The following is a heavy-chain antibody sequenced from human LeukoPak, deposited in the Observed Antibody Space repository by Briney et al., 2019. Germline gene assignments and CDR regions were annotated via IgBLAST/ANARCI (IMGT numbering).Heavy chain of an antibody. CDR2: IYYSGST. J-gene: IGHJ4*02. Sequence: PSETLSLTCTVSGGSISSGGYYWSWIRQHPGKGLEWIGYIYYSGSTNYNPSLKSRVTISVDTSKNQFSLKLSSVTAADTAVYYCARVLIAPTIFGVVIRYYFDYWGQGTLVTVSS. CDR1: GGSISSGGYY. V-gene: IGHV4-31*03. CDR3: ARVLIAPTIFGVVIRYYFDY. D-gene: IGHD3-3*01.